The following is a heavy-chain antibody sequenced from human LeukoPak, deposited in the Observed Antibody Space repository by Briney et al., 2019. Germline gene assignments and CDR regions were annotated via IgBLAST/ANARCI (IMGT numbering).Heavy chain of an antibody. CDR1: GFTFSSYG. J-gene: IGHJ6*03. V-gene: IGHV3-23*01. CDR3: ARDPYSGYYRDYYYYYMDV. Sequence: PGGSLRLSCAASGFTFSSYGMSWVRQAPGKGLEWVSAISGSGGSTYYADSVKGRFTISRDNAKNSLYLQINSLRAEDTAVYYCARDPYSGYYRDYYYYYMDVWGKGTTVTISS. CDR2: ISGSGGST. D-gene: IGHD5-12*01.